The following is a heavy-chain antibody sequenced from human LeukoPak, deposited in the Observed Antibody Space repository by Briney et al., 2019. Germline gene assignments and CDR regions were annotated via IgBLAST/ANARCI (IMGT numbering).Heavy chain of an antibody. Sequence: SQTLSLTCTVSGGSISSGDYYWSWIRHPPGQGLEWIGYIYHRGSTYYNPSLKSRVIISVDTSKNQFSLKLSSMTAADTAVYYCARERTYYFDYWGQGTQVTVSS. CDR2: IYHRGST. CDR1: GGSISSGDYY. CDR3: ARERTYYFDY. V-gene: IGHV4-30-4*01. J-gene: IGHJ4*02.